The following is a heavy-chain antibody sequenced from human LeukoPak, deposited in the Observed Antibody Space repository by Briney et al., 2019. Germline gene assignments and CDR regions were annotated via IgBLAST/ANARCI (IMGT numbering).Heavy chain of an antibody. D-gene: IGHD5-24*01. CDR1: GYTFTGYY. CDR2: INPNSGGT. Sequence: GASVKVSCKASGYTFTGYYIHWVRQAPGQGLEWMGWINPNSGGTKYAQKFQGRVTMTRDTSISTACMELSGLRSDDTAVYYCARVEMVIISSGPKDDYWGQGTLVTVSS. CDR3: ARVEMVIISSGPKDDY. J-gene: IGHJ4*02. V-gene: IGHV1-2*02.